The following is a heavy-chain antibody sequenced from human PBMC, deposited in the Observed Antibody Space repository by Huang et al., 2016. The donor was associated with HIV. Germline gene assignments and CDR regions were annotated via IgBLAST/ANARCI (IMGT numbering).Heavy chain of an antibody. CDR1: GGTFSNYG. CDR3: ARQLYDSTGYLLGARLLD. V-gene: IGHV1-69*12. CDR2: IIPGFGTT. J-gene: IGHJ4*02. Sequence: QVQLVQSGAEVKKPGSTVKVSCKASGGTFSNYGISWVRQAPGQGLEWMGGIIPGFGTTTYAQKFQGRVTVTADESTSTAYMELNSLRSEDTAVYYCARQLYDSTGYLLGARLLDWGQGTLVTVSS. D-gene: IGHD3-22*01.